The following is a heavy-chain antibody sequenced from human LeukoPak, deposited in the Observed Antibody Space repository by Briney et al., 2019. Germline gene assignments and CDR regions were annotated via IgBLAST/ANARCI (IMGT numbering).Heavy chain of an antibody. CDR2: IYHSGST. J-gene: IGHJ3*02. CDR3: ARATYSSREVRAFDI. D-gene: IGHD6-13*01. Sequence: SGTLSLTCAVSGGSISSSNWWSWVRQPPGKGLEWIGEIYHSGSTNYNPSLKSRVTISVDTSKNQFSLKLSSVTAADTAVYYCARATYSSREVRAFDIWGQGTMVTVSS. CDR1: GGSISSSNW. V-gene: IGHV4-4*02.